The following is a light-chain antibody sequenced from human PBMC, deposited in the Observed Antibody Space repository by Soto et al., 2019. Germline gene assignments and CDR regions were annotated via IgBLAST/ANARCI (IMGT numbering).Light chain of an antibody. CDR3: QQSYSVPHT. V-gene: IGKV1-39*01. CDR2: AAS. Sequence: DIQMTQAPSSLSASVGDRVTITCRASQNIFSYLSWYQHKPGKAPYRLIYAASSLQSGVPSRFSVSGSGTYFALTISSLQPEDFATVYCQQSYSVPHTFGQGTKLEI. CDR1: QNIFSY. J-gene: IGKJ2*01.